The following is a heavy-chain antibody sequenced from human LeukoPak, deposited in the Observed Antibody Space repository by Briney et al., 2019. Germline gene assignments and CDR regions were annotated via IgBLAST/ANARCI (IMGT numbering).Heavy chain of an antibody. CDR2: IIPIFGTA. V-gene: IGHV1-69*05. CDR3: AREAVAGTTRQDY. J-gene: IGHJ4*02. Sequence: GASVKVSCKASGGTFSSYAISWVRQAPGQGLEWMGGIIPIFGTANYAQKFQGRVTITTDESTSTAYMGLSSLRSEDTAVYYCAREAVAGTTRQDYWGQGTLVTVSS. CDR1: GGTFSSYA. D-gene: IGHD6-19*01.